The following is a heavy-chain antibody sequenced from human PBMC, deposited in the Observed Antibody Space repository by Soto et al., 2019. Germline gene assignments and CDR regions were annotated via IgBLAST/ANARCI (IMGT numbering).Heavy chain of an antibody. D-gene: IGHD6-13*01. J-gene: IGHJ5*02. CDR1: GFTFSAYA. CDR3: AREWDSSSWCFWFDP. CDR2: IWNDGSNN. Sequence: GGSLRLSCAASGFTFSAYAMHWVRQAPGKGLEWVAAIWNDGSNNYYADSVKGRFTISRDNSKNSLYLQMNSLRAEDTAVYYCAREWDSSSWCFWFDPWGQGTLVTVSS. V-gene: IGHV3-33*01.